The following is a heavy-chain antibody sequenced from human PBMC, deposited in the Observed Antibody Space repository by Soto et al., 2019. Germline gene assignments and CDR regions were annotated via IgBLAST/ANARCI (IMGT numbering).Heavy chain of an antibody. CDR1: GFKFSSYD. J-gene: IGHJ6*02. V-gene: IGHV3-23*01. CDR3: AKARTAYYYYGMDV. Sequence: EVQLLESGGGWVQPGGSLRLSCAASGFKFSSYDMHWVRQAPGKGLEWVSGISGSGGTTYYADSVKGRFTISRDNPKNTLYRQMNTLRAEDTAVYYCAKARTAYYYYGMDVWGQGTTVSVSS. CDR2: ISGSGGTT. D-gene: IGHD2-2*01.